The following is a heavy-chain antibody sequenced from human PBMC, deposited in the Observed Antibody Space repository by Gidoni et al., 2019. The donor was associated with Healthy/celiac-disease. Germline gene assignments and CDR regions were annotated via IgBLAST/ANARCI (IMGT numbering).Heavy chain of an antibody. D-gene: IGHD3-9*01. J-gene: IGHJ4*02. CDR1: GYTFTSYY. V-gene: IGHV1-46*01. CDR3: ASSPGFYDILTGYSIDY. Sequence: QVQLVQSGAEVKKPGASVKVSCKASGYTFTSYYMHWVRQAPGQGLEWMGIINPSGGSTSYAQKFQGRVTMTRDTSTSTVYMELSSLRSEDTAVYYWASSPGFYDILTGYSIDYWGQGTLVTVSS. CDR2: INPSGGST.